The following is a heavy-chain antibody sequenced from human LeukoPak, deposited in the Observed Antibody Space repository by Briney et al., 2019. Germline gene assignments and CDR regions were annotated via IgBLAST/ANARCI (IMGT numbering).Heavy chain of an antibody. V-gene: IGHV3-23*01. D-gene: IGHD2-15*01. CDR3: ARNEAAEFNFDY. CDR2: ISGSGGST. Sequence: GGSLRLSCAAPGFTFSSYAMSWVRQAPGKGLEWVSAISGSGGSTYYADSVKGRFTISRDNSKNTLYLQMNSLRAEDTAVYYCARNEAAEFNFDYWGQGTLVTVSS. J-gene: IGHJ4*02. CDR1: GFTFSSYA.